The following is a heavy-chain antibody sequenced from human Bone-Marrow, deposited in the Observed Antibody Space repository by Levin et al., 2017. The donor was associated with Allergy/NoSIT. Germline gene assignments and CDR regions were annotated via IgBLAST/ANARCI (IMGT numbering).Heavy chain of an antibody. V-gene: IGHV4-34*01. CDR2: INFNGIT. CDR3: ARGGEVPSQYYFDY. D-gene: IGHD1-1*01. Sequence: SETLSLTCAVSGVSFSGYFWTWIRQSPGRGLEWLGQINFNGITTYNPSLERRVVLSVDPPKRQFSLKLNYLTAADTAVYFCARGGEVPSQYYFDYWGQGTPVTVSS. J-gene: IGHJ4*02. CDR1: GVSFSGYF.